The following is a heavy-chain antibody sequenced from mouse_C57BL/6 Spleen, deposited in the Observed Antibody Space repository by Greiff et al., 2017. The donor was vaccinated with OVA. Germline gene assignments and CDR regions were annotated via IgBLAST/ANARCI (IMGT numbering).Heavy chain of an antibody. CDR3: ASYAMDY. J-gene: IGHJ4*01. V-gene: IGHV1-26*01. Sequence: EVQLQQSGPELVKPGASVKISCKASGYTFTDYYMNWVKQSHGKSLEWIGDINPKNGGTSYNQKFKGKATLTVEKSSSTAYMRLRSLDSEVYAVYDSASYAMDYWGQGTSVTVSS. CDR1: GYTFTDYY. CDR2: INPKNGGT.